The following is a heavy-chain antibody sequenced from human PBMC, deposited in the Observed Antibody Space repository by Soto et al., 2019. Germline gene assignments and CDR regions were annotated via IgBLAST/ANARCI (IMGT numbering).Heavy chain of an antibody. V-gene: IGHV3-23*01. CDR3: AKDGPPPFGVVIMSFDY. Sequence: GGSLRLSCAASGFTFSSYAMSWVRQAPGKGLEWVSAISGSGSSTYYADSVKGRFTISRDNSKNTLYLQMNSLRAEDTAVYYCAKDGPPPFGVVIMSFDYWGQGTLVTVSS. J-gene: IGHJ4*02. CDR1: GFTFSSYA. D-gene: IGHD3-3*01. CDR2: ISGSGSST.